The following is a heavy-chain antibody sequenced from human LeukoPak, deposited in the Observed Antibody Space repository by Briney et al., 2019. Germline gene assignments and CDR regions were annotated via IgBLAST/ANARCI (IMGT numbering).Heavy chain of an antibody. D-gene: IGHD3-22*01. CDR1: GFSFSDYS. CDR3: ARARPVYDSSGYYFDY. CDR2: INQDGSEK. Sequence: GGSLRLSCTASGFSFSDYSINWVRQAPGKGLEWVANINQDGSEKYYVDSVKGRFTISRDNAKNSLYLQMNSLRVEDTAVYYCARARPVYDSSGYYFDYWGQGTLVTVSS. V-gene: IGHV3-7*01. J-gene: IGHJ4*02.